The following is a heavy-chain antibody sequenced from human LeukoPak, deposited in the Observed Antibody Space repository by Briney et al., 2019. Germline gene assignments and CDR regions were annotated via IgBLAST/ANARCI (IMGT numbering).Heavy chain of an antibody. V-gene: IGHV4-39*07. CDR2: INHSGST. D-gene: IGHD3-22*01. Sequence: SETLSLTCTVSGGSISSSSYYWDWIRQPPGKGLEWIGEINHSGSTNHNPSLKSRVTISVDTSKNQFSLKLSSVTAADTAVYYCARSSSYYYDSSGYYSHDYWGQGTLVTVSS. CDR1: GGSISSSSYY. J-gene: IGHJ4*02. CDR3: ARSSSYYYDSSGYYSHDY.